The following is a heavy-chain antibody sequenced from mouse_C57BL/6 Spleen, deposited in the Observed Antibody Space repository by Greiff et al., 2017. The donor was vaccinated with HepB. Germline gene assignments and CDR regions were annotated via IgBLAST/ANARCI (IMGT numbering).Heavy chain of an antibody. D-gene: IGHD1-1*01. Sequence: QVQLQQPGAELVRPGSSVKLSCKASGYTFTSYWMDWVKQRPGQGLEWIGNIYPSDSETHYNQKFKDKATLTVDKSSSTAYMQLSSLTSEDSAVYYCARGGDYGSSPYAMDYWGQGTSVTVSS. V-gene: IGHV1-61*01. J-gene: IGHJ4*01. CDR1: GYTFTSYW. CDR3: ARGGDYGSSPYAMDY. CDR2: IYPSDSET.